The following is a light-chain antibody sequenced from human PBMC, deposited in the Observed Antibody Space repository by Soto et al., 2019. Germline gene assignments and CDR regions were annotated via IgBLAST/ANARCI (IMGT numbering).Light chain of an antibody. Sequence: EIVMTQSPATLSVSPGERVTLSCRASESIDFNLAWYQQKPGQAPRLLINGASNRATGIPARFSGSGSGTGFTLTISSLQSEDFALYYCQQYNNWLTFGGGTKVDIK. V-gene: IGKV3-15*01. J-gene: IGKJ4*01. CDR2: GAS. CDR3: QQYNNWLT. CDR1: ESIDFN.